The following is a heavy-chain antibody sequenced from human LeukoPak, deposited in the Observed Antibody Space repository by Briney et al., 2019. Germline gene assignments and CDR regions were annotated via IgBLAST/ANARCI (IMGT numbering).Heavy chain of an antibody. CDR1: GFIFSNYA. CDR2: VSGGADTT. CDR3: AKGDYGDRQYFQH. D-gene: IGHD2-21*02. Sequence: SGGSLRLSCAASGFIFSNYAVSWVRQTPGKGLEWVSTVSGGADTTYYADSVKGRFTISRDNPKNTMYLQMNRLRAEDTAVYYCAKGDYGDRQYFQHWGQGTLVTVSS. V-gene: IGHV3-23*01. J-gene: IGHJ1*01.